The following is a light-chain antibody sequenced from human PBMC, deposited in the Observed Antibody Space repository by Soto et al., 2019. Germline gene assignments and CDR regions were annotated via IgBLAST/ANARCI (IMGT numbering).Light chain of an antibody. CDR1: QGISSY. CDR3: QQLNGYFAIT. CDR2: AAS. Sequence: AIRMTQSPSSLSASTGARVPITCRASQGISSYLAWYQQQPGKAPKLLIYAASTLQSEVPSRFSGSRSGTEFTLTISSLQPEDFATYYCQQLNGYFAITFGQGTRLEIK. V-gene: IGKV1-8*01. J-gene: IGKJ5*01.